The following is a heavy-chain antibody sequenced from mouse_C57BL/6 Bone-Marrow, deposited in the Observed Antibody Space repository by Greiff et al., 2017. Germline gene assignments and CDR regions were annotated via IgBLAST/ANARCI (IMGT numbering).Heavy chain of an antibody. CDR2: INPNNGGT. Sequence: VQLQQSGPELVKPGASVKIPCKASGYTFTDYNMDWVKQSHGKSLEWIGDINPNNGGTIYNQKFKGKATLTVDKSSSTAYMELRSLTSEDTAVYYCARERTPWYFDVWGTGTTVTVSS. CDR3: ARERTPWYFDV. CDR1: GYTFTDYN. V-gene: IGHV1-18*01. J-gene: IGHJ1*03.